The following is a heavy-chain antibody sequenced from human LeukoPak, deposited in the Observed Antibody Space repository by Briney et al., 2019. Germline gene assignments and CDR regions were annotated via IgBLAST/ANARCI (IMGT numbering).Heavy chain of an antibody. CDR1: GFTFSNNW. V-gene: IGHV5-51*01. CDR2: IYPGDSDT. Sequence: GESLKISCEASGFTFSNNWIGWVRQMPGKGLEWMGIIYPGDSDTRYSPSFQGQVTISAEKSISTAYLQWNSLKASDTAMYYCARHGAAGLYYYYYGMDVWGQGTTVTVSS. J-gene: IGHJ6*02. CDR3: ARHGAAGLYYYYYGMDV. D-gene: IGHD6-13*01.